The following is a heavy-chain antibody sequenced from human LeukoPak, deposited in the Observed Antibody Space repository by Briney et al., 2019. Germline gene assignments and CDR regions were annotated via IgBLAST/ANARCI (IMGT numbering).Heavy chain of an antibody. V-gene: IGHV1-69*05. CDR1: GGTFSSYP. Sequence: ASVKVSCKASGGTFSSYPTSWVRQAPGQGLEWMGGIIPIFGTTNYAQKFQGRVTNTTDEFTSTAYMELSSLRSEDTAVYYCARGRLRYSSSFRDAFDIWGQGTMVSVSS. D-gene: IGHD6-6*01. CDR2: IIPIFGTT. CDR3: ARGRLRYSSSFRDAFDI. J-gene: IGHJ3*02.